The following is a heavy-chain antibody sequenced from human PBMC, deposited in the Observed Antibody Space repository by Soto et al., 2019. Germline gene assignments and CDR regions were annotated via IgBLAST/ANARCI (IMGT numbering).Heavy chain of an antibody. V-gene: IGHV5-10-1*01. Sequence: GESLKISCKGSGYSFTSYWVSWVRQMPGKGLEWMGRIDPSDSYTNYSPSFQGHVTISADKSISTAYLQWSSLKASDTAMYYCARHEGYCSSTRCYRGDWFDPWGQGTLVTVSS. J-gene: IGHJ5*02. CDR1: GYSFTSYW. CDR2: IDPSDSYT. CDR3: ARHEGYCSSTRCYRGDWFDP. D-gene: IGHD2-2*01.